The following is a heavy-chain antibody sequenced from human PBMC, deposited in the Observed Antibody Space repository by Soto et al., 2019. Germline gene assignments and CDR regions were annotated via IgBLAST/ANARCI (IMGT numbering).Heavy chain of an antibody. CDR2: IYYSGST. Sequence: QVQLQESGPGLVKPSQTLSLTCTVSGGSISSGDYYWSWIRQPPGKGLEWIGYIYYSGSTYYNPSLKRRVTTSLDTSKNQFSLKLSSVTAADTAVYYCARLVQLLQGRWFDPWGQGTLVTVSS. CDR1: GGSISSGDYY. V-gene: IGHV4-30-4*01. D-gene: IGHD2-15*01. J-gene: IGHJ5*02. CDR3: ARLVQLLQGRWFDP.